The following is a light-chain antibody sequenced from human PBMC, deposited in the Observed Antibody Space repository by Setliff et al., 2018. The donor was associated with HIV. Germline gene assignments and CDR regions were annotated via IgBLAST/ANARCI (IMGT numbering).Light chain of an antibody. V-gene: IGLV2-11*01. Sequence: QSALTQPRSVSGSPGQSVTISCTTTSTDVGGYDSVSWYQQLPGKAPKLMIYDVNRRPSGIPDRFSGSKSGNTVSLTISGLQAADEADYYCCSYGGPSTFYVFGTGTKVTVL. J-gene: IGLJ1*01. CDR3: CSYGGPSTFYV. CDR2: DVN. CDR1: STDVGGYDS.